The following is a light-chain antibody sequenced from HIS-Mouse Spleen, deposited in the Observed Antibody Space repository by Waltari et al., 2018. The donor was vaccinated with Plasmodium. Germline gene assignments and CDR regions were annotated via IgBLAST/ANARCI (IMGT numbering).Light chain of an antibody. Sequence: SYELTQPPSVSVSPGQTARIPCSGDAFHKKSAYWYQQKSGQAPVLVIYEDSKRPAGIPERFSGSSSGTMATLTISGAQVEDEADYYCYSTDSSGNHRVFGGGTKLTVL. CDR1: AFHKKS. CDR3: YSTDSSGNHRV. J-gene: IGLJ3*02. CDR2: EDS. V-gene: IGLV3-10*01.